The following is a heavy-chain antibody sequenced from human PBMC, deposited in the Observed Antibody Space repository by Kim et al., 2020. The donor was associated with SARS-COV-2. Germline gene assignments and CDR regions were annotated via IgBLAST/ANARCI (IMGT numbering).Heavy chain of an antibody. CDR3: VKEAAFTTVVVDYYFDY. Sequence: VNGRFAISRDNSKNTLYLQMNSLRTEDTARYFCVKEAAFTTVVVDYYFDYWGQGTLVTVSS. D-gene: IGHD2-15*01. V-gene: IGHV3-30*02. J-gene: IGHJ4*02.